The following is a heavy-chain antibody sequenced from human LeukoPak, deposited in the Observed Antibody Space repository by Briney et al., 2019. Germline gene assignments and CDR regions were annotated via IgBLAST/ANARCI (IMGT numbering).Heavy chain of an antibody. D-gene: IGHD2-15*01. Sequence: GGSLRLSCEGSAFIFSGHWMNWVRQAPGKGLEWVAVIWYDGSEKYYVDSVRGRFTVSRDNSKTTVYLQMNSLRVEDTAVYYCARDRGWPAVHFDLWGQGTLVTVSS. V-gene: IGHV3-33*08. CDR1: AFIFSGHW. CDR2: IWYDGSEK. J-gene: IGHJ4*02. CDR3: ARDRGWPAVHFDL.